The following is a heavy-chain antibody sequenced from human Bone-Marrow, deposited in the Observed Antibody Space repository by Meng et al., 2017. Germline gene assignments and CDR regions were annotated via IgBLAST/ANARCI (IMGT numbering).Heavy chain of an antibody. CDR3: AKDPKTGTDDSSGYYLPHGAFDI. CDR2: ISSSSSYI. V-gene: IGHV3-21*01. Sequence: GGSLRLSCAASGFTFSSYGMNWVRQAPGKGLEWVSSISSSSSYIYYADSVKGRFTISRDNAKNSLYLQMNSLRAEDTAVYYCAKDPKTGTDDSSGYYLPHGAFDIWGQGTMVTVSS. J-gene: IGHJ3*02. CDR1: GFTFSSYG. D-gene: IGHD3-22*01.